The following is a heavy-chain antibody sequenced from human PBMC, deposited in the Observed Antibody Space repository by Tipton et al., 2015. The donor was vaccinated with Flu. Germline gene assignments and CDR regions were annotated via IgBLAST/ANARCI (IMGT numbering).Heavy chain of an antibody. V-gene: IGHV3-15*01. CDR2: IKRESAGGTT. Sequence: QLVQSGGGLVKPGGSLRVSCAASGFASSEAWMFWVRLAPGKGLEWVGRIKRESAGGTTDYAAPVEGRFSISRDGSKNTLSLEMNSLKTEDTAVYYCTTGAYWGQGTRVIVSS. CDR1: GFASSEAW. CDR3: TTGAY. J-gene: IGHJ4*02.